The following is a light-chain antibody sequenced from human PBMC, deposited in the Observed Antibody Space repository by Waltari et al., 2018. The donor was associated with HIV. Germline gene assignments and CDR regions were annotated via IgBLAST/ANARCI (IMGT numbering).Light chain of an antibody. J-gene: IGKJ2*03. CDR3: QQYYNSPLS. V-gene: IGKV1-NL1*01. Sequence: DIQMTQSPSSLSASVGDRVTLTCRPSRDIVSSLSWYQQKPGKPPKLLVYGASKLQSGVPSSFSGSGSGTTYTLIIGCLQADDFATYFCQQYYNSPLSFGQGTKVEMK. CDR1: RDIVSS. CDR2: GAS.